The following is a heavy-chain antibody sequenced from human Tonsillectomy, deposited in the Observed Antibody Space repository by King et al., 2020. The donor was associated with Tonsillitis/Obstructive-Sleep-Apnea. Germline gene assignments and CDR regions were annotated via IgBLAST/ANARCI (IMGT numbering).Heavy chain of an antibody. CDR3: ARDYPWDCSGRTCPSPFDY. CDR2: IKQDVDVE. J-gene: IGHJ4*02. CDR1: GFTFSDYR. V-gene: IGHV3-7*04. D-gene: IGHD2-15*01. Sequence: VQLVESGGGLVQPGGSLRLSCAASGFTFSDYRMGWVRQAPGKGLEWVANIKQDVDVEYYLDAVEGRFTISRDNAKTSLFLHMNSLRAEDTAIYYCARDYPWDCSGRTCPSPFDYWGQGTLVTVSS.